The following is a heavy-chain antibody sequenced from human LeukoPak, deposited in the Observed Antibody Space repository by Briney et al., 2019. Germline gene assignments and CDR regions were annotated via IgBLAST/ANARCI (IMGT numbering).Heavy chain of an antibody. CDR2: IWYDGSNK. D-gene: IGHD6-6*01. CDR3: ARDIAARRFDS. V-gene: IGHV3-33*08. CDR1: GFTVSNNY. Sequence: PGGSLRLSCAVSGFTVSNNYMSWVRQAPGKGLEWVAVIWYDGSNKYYADSVKGRFTISRDNSKNTLDLQMNSLRVEDTAVYYCARDIAARRFDSWGQGTLVTVSS. J-gene: IGHJ4*02.